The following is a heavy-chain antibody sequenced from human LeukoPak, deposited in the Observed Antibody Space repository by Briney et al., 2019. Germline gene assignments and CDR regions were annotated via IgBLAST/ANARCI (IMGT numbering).Heavy chain of an antibody. CDR2: INHSGST. CDR1: GGSFSGYY. D-gene: IGHD1-1*01. V-gene: IGHV4-34*01. CDR3: ARMRWDTVNDGYFQH. J-gene: IGHJ1*01. Sequence: SETLSLTCAVYGGSFSGYYWSWIRQPPGKGLEWIGEINHSGSTNYNPSLKSRVTISVDTSKNQFPLKLSSVTAADTAVYYCARMRWDTVNDGYFQHWGQGTLVTVSS.